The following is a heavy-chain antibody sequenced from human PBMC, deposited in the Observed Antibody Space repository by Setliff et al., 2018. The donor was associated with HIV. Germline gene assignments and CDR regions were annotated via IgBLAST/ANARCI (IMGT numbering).Heavy chain of an antibody. CDR3: ARDDRIHQWFGPDY. Sequence: NPGGSLRLSCAASGFTFSNAWMSWVRQAPGKGLEWVGRIKSKTDGGTTDYAAPVKGRFTISRDDSKNTLYLQMNSLKTEDTAVYYCARDDRIHQWFGPDYWGQGTLVTVSS. CDR1: GFTFSNAW. D-gene: IGHD5-18*01. V-gene: IGHV3-15*01. CDR2: IKSKTDGGTT. J-gene: IGHJ4*02.